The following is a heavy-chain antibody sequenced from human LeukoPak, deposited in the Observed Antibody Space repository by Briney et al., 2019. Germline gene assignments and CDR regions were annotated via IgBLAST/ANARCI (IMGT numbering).Heavy chain of an antibody. CDR1: GFTFSSYS. J-gene: IGHJ4*02. D-gene: IGHD1-26*01. CDR3: AKIVGATPFDY. V-gene: IGHV3-21*01. CDR2: ISSSSSYI. Sequence: GGSLRLSCAASGFTFSSYSMNWVRQAPGKGLEWVSSISSSSSYIYYADSVEGRFTISRDNAKNSLYLQMNSLRPEDTAVYYCAKIVGATPFDYWGQGTLVTVSS.